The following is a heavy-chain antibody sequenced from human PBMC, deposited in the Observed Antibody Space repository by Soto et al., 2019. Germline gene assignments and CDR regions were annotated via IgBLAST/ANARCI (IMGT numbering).Heavy chain of an antibody. Sequence: SETLSLTCAVSGDSVSSGGFYWSWIRQHPGKGLEYIGYIHDSGSTNYNPSLRGRVTISADTSSNHFSLRLDSVTAADTAVYYCARGRGKWFDPWGQGTMVTVYS. J-gene: IGHJ5*02. CDR3: ARGRGKWFDP. CDR1: GDSVSSGGFY. V-gene: IGHV4-31*11. D-gene: IGHD3-16*01. CDR2: IHDSGST.